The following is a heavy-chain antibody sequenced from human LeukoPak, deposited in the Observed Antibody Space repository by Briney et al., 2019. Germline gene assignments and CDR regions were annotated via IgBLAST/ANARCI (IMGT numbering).Heavy chain of an antibody. CDR1: GITLSNYG. CDR3: AKRGVVIRAILVGFHKEAYYFES. Sequence: GGSLRLSCAVSGITLSNYGMSWVRQAPGKGLEWVAGISDSGGSTKYADSVKGRFTISRDNPKNTPFLQMNSLRAEDTAVYFCAKRGVVIRAILVGFHKEAYYFESWGQGALVTVSS. CDR2: ISDSGGST. V-gene: IGHV3-23*01. D-gene: IGHD3/OR15-3a*01. J-gene: IGHJ4*02.